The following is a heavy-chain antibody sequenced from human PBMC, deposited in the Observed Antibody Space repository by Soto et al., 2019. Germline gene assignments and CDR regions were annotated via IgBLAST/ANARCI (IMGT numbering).Heavy chain of an antibody. D-gene: IGHD1-26*01. CDR3: AREDILGARSFDY. CDR2: ISSGSKTI. J-gene: IGHJ4*02. Sequence: EVQLVKSGGGLVQWGGSLRLSCVASGFTFSSYSVNWVRQAPGKGLEWVSYISSGSKTIYYADSVKGRFTVSRDNAKNSQYLQMNSLRDEDTAVYYCAREDILGARSFDYWGQGTLVTVSS. CDR1: GFTFSSYS. V-gene: IGHV3-48*02.